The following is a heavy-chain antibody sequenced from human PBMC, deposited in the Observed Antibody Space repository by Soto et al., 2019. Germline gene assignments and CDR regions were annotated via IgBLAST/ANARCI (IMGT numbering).Heavy chain of an antibody. Sequence: PSETLSLTCTVSGGSINTINNYWSWIRQPPGKGLEWIGFISYSGSTYYNPSLMSRLTISLDTSTNRFSLKLTPVTAADTAVYYCAGEEAARIERWFDPWGQGTLVTVSS. J-gene: IGHJ5*02. CDR2: ISYSGST. D-gene: IGHD6-6*01. CDR3: AGEEAARIERWFDP. CDR1: GGSINTINNY. V-gene: IGHV4-30-4*01.